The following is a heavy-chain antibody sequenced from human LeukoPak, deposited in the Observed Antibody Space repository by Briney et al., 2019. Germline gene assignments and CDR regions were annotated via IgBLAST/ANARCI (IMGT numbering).Heavy chain of an antibody. V-gene: IGHV1-69*05. CDR3: AGRITMIVVVTYDAFDI. J-gene: IGHJ3*02. D-gene: IGHD3-22*01. Sequence: SVKVSCKAPGGTFSSYAISWVRQAPGQGLERMGGIIPIFGTANYAQKFQGRVTITTDESTSTAYMELSSLRSEDTAVYYCAGRITMIVVVTYDAFDIWGQGTMVTVSS. CDR1: GGTFSSYA. CDR2: IIPIFGTA.